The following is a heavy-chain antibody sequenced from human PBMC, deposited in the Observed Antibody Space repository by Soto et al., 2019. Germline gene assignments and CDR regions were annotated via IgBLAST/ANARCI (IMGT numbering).Heavy chain of an antibody. D-gene: IGHD2-21*02. J-gene: IGHJ3*01. CDR1: GGSMSGYY. V-gene: IGHV4-59*01. CDR3: ARVLHIVVVPAVRGAFGL. CDR2: IYDSGTT. Sequence: QVQLQESGPGLEKASETLSLTCTVSGGSMSGYYWSWIRQPPGKGLEWIGFIYDSGTTNYNPSLKSRVTISLDTSKKQFSLELTSVTAADTAVYYCARVLHIVVVPAVRGAFGLRGQRTMITVPS.